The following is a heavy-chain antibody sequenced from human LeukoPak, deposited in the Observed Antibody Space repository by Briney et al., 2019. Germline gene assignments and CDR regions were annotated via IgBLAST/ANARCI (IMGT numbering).Heavy chain of an antibody. V-gene: IGHV4-31*03. J-gene: IGHJ4*02. CDR3: ARDWSGSYDY. D-gene: IGHD1-26*01. Sequence: SETLSLTCTVSGDSISSGGYYWSWIRQHPGKGLEWIGYISYSGNTYYNPSLKSRAAISADTPKNQFSLKLSSTTAADTAVYYCARDWSGSYDYWGQGTLVTVSS. CDR1: GDSISSGGYY. CDR2: ISYSGNT.